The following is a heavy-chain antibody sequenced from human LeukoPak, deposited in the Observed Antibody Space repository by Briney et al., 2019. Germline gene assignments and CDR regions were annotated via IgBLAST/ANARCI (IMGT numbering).Heavy chain of an antibody. D-gene: IGHD6-19*01. J-gene: IGHJ4*02. Sequence: SETLSLTCTVSGGSISSGGYYWSWIRQHPGKGLEWIGYIYYSGSTYYNPSLKSRVTISVDTSKNQFSLKLSSVTAADTAVYYCARDEEGSGYYFDYWGQGTLVTVSS. CDR3: ARDEEGSGYYFDY. V-gene: IGHV4-31*03. CDR1: GGSISSGGYY. CDR2: IYYSGST.